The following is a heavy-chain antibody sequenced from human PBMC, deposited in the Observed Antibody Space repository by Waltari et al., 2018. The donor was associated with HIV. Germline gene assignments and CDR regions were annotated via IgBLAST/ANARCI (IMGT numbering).Heavy chain of an antibody. CDR3: ARRIAVAGTSYYFDY. CDR1: GYSFTSYW. D-gene: IGHD6-19*01. Sequence: EVQLVQSGAEVKKPGESLKISCKGSGYSFTSYWIGWVRQMPGKGLEWMGVICPGDSDTRYSPSCQGQVTISADKSISTAYLQWSSLKASDTAMYYCARRIAVAGTSYYFDYWGQGTLVTVSS. J-gene: IGHJ4*02. V-gene: IGHV5-51*01. CDR2: ICPGDSDT.